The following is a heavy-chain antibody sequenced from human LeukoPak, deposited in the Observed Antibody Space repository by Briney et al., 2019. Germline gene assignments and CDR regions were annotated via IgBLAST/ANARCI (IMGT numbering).Heavy chain of an antibody. CDR3: ARLLYGSGQGWFDP. CDR2: ISSSSSYA. Sequence: GGSLRLSCAASGFTFSDYYMSWIRQAPGKGLEWVSYISSSSSYANYADSVKGRFTISRDNAKNSLYLQMNSLRAEDTAVYYCARLLYGSGQGWFDPWGQGTLVTVSS. V-gene: IGHV3-11*06. J-gene: IGHJ5*02. D-gene: IGHD3-10*01. CDR1: GFTFSDYY.